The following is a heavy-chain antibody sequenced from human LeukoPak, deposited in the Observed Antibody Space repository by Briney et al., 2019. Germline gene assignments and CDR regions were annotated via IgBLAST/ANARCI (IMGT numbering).Heavy chain of an antibody. J-gene: IGHJ5*02. CDR2: ISAYNGNT. V-gene: IGHV1-18*01. CDR3: ARDQATVTTGWFDP. CDR1: GYTFTSYG. D-gene: IGHD4-17*01. Sequence: ASVKVSCKASGYTFTSYGISWVRQAPGQGLERMGWISAYNGNTNYAQKLQGRVTMTTDTSTSTAYMELRSLRSDDTAVYYCARDQATVTTGWFDPWGQGTLVTVSS.